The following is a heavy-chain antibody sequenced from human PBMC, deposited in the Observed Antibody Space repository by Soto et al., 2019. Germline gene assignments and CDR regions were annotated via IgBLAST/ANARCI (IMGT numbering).Heavy chain of an antibody. V-gene: IGHV3-7*03. CDR2: IKQDGNDK. CDR3: ARYSYSSGPQDS. CDR1: GFSFSSHR. D-gene: IGHD6-19*01. J-gene: IGHJ4*02. Sequence: EVQLVESGGDLVQPGGSLRLSCAASGFSFSSHRMSWVRQAPGKGLEWVANIKQDGNDKRYVDSVKGRFTISRDNAKSSLYLQMNSLRAEDTAVYYCARYSYSSGPQDSWGQGTLVTVSS.